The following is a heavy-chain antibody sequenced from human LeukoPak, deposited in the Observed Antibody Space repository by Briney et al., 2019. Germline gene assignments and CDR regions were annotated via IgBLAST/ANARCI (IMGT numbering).Heavy chain of an antibody. Sequence: PSETLSLTCAVHDGSFSTNYWSWIRQPPGKGLEWIGEIDHSGSTDCTPSLKSRLTISVDTSKNQFSLKLSSVTAADTAVYYCAREVGSGYYNWFDPWGQGTLVTVSS. CDR1: DGSFSTNY. CDR3: AREVGSGYYNWFDP. V-gene: IGHV4-34*01. CDR2: IDHSGST. J-gene: IGHJ5*02. D-gene: IGHD5-12*01.